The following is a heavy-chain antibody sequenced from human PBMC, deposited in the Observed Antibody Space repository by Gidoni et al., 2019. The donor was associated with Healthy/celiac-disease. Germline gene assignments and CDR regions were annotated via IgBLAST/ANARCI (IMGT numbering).Heavy chain of an antibody. CDR1: GFTFSSYS. V-gene: IGHV3-48*02. D-gene: IGHD5-18*01. Sequence: EVQLVESGGGLVQPGGSLRLSCAASGFTFSSYSMNWVRQAPGKGLEWVSYISSSSSTIYYADSVKGRFTISRDNAKNSLYLQMNSLRDEDTAVYYCARDRGDTAMVYYYYYYGMDVWGQGTTVTVSS. J-gene: IGHJ6*02. CDR2: ISSSSSTI. CDR3: ARDRGDTAMVYYYYYYGMDV.